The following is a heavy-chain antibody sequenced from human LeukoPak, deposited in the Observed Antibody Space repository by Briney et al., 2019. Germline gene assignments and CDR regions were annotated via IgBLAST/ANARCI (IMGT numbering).Heavy chain of an antibody. CDR1: GGSISSGSYY. CDR2: VCYSGST. D-gene: IGHD1-26*01. Sequence: PSETLSLTCTVSGGSISSGSYYWGYIRQPPQKGLEWIGSVCYSGSTYYNPSLKSRVTISVDTSKNQFSLKLSSVTAADTAVYYCARQGLWELPTFDSWGQGTLVSVSS. V-gene: IGHV4-39*01. CDR3: ARQGLWELPTFDS. J-gene: IGHJ4*02.